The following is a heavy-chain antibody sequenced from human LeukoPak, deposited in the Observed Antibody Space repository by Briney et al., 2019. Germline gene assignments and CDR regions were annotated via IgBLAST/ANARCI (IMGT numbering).Heavy chain of an antibody. J-gene: IGHJ6*02. D-gene: IGHD6-13*01. CDR2: IYYSGST. V-gene: IGHV4-59*01. Sequence: SETLSLTCTVSGDSISPYYWSWIRQPPGKGLEWIGYIYYSGSTDSNPSLKSRVTISEDTSKNQLSLRLSSVTAADTAVYYCARGFYSNYYGTDVWGQGATVTVSS. CDR3: ARGFYSNYYGTDV. CDR1: GDSISPYY.